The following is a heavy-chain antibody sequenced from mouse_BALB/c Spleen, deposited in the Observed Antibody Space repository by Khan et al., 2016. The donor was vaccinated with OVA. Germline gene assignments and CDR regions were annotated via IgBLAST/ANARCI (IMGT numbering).Heavy chain of an antibody. J-gene: IGHJ2*03. CDR1: GFTFSDYG. CDR2: ISSGGSFT. D-gene: IGHD1-1*01. CDR3: TRTPGYYGSNYFDQ. V-gene: IGHV5-9-3*01. Sequence: EVELVESGGDLVKPGGSLKLSCAASGFTFSDYGMSWVRQTPAERLEWVATISSGGSFTYYLDSVKGRFTVSRDSAKNTLYLQMSSLRSEDTAMCYCTRTPGYYGSNYFDQWGQGTSLTVSS.